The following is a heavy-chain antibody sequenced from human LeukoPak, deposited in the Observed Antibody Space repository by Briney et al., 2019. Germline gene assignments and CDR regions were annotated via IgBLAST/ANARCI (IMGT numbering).Heavy chain of an antibody. CDR1: GFAFGDYA. D-gene: IGHD3-22*01. Sequence: GGSLRLSCTASGFAFGDYAMSWVRQAPGKGLEWVSFIRSKAYGGTTEYAASVKGRFTISRDDSKSIAYLQMNSLKTEDTAVYYCRGDSSGYYSDYGMDVWGQGATVTVSS. J-gene: IGHJ6*02. CDR3: RGDSSGYYSDYGMDV. CDR2: IRSKAYGGTT. V-gene: IGHV3-49*04.